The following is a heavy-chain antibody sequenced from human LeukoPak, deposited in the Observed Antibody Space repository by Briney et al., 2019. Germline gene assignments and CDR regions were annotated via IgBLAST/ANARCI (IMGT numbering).Heavy chain of an antibody. CDR3: ARTRGGKVVAATLFDY. CDR1: GYNFINYG. D-gene: IGHD2-15*01. V-gene: IGHV1-18*01. Sequence: ASVKVSCKASGYNFINYGISWVRQAPGQGLEWMGWTSADNGNTKYTQNLQGRVTLTTDTSTSTVYMELTSLRSDDTAVYYCARTRGGKVVAATLFDYWGQGSLVTVSS. CDR2: TSADNGNT. J-gene: IGHJ4*02.